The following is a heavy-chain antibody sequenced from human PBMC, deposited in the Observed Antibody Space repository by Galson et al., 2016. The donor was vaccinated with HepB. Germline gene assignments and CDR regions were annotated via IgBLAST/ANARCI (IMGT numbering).Heavy chain of an antibody. J-gene: IGHJ4*02. CDR3: ARSLEGRKYQLLSTFYFDD. CDR1: GFSLSSYA. Sequence: SLRLSCAVSGFSLSSYAMSWVRQAPGKGLEWVSGIIGSGYSTYYLESVKDRFTISRDNSKSTLFLQMNSLNAEDWAVYYCARSLEGRKYQLLSTFYFDDWGQGTLVTVSS. D-gene: IGHD2-2*01. V-gene: IGHV3-23*01. CDR2: IIGSGYST.